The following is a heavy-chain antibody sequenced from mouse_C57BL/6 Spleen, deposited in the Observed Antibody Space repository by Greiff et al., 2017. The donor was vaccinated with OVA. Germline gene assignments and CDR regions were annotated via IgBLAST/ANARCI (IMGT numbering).Heavy chain of an antibody. V-gene: IGHV1-81*01. J-gene: IGHJ3*01. CDR3: ARGSAY. CDR2: IYPRSGNT. Sequence: QVQLQQSGAELARPGASVKLSCKASGYTFTSYGISWVKQRTGQGLEWIGEIYPRSGNTYSNEKFKGKATLTADKSSSTAYMELRSLTSEDSAVYFCARGSAYWGQGTLVTVSA. CDR1: GYTFTSYG.